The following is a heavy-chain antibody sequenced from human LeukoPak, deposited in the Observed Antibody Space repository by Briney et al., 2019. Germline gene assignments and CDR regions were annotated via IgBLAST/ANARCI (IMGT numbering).Heavy chain of an antibody. CDR1: GGSFSGYY. CDR2: INHSGST. CDR3: ARGPRYYYDSSGYYSNFQH. V-gene: IGHV4-34*01. J-gene: IGHJ1*01. D-gene: IGHD3-22*01. Sequence: PSETLSLTCAVYGGSFSGYYWSWIRQPPGKGLKWIGEINHSGSTNYNPSLKSRVTISVDTSKNQFSLKLSSVTAADTAVYYCARGPRYYYDSSGYYSNFQHWGQGTLVTVSS.